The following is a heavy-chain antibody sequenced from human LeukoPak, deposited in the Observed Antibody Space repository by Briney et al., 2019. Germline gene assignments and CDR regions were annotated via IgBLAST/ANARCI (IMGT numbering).Heavy chain of an antibody. CDR1: GGSIISSDYY. D-gene: IGHD2-2*01. CDR2: IYDSGST. CDR3: SRQGYCTTTSCYRVDP. J-gene: IGHJ5*02. V-gene: IGHV4-39*01. Sequence: PSETLSLTCTVSGGSIISSDYYWGWIRQPPGKGLEWIGSIYDSGSTYYNPSLKSRATISVDTSKNQFSLKLNSVTAADTAVYYCSRQGYCTTTSCYRVDPWGQGTRVTVSS.